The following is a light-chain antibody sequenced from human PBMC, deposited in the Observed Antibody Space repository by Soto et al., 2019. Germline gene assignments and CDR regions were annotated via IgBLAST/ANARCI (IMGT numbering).Light chain of an antibody. Sequence: QSALTQPASVSGSPGQSITISCTGTSSDVGGYNYVSWYQQYPGKAPKLMIYDVSNRPSGVSNRFSGSKSGNTASLTISGRQAEDEADYYCSSYTISNTLVFGSGTKVTVL. J-gene: IGLJ1*01. V-gene: IGLV2-14*01. CDR1: SSDVGGYNY. CDR3: SSYTISNTLV. CDR2: DVS.